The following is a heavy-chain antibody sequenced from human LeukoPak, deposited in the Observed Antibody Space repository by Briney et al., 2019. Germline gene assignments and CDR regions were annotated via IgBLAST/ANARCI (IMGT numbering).Heavy chain of an antibody. V-gene: IGHV1-18*04. J-gene: IGHJ5*02. D-gene: IGHD5-12*01. CDR1: GYTLTSYG. Sequence: ASVKVSCKASGYTLTSYGISWVRQAPGQGLEWMGWISAYNGNTNYAQKLQGRVTMTTDTSTSTAYMELRSLRSDDTAVYYCARDAWYSGYEAELVLGWFDPWGQGTLVTVSS. CDR2: ISAYNGNT. CDR3: ARDAWYSGYEAELVLGWFDP.